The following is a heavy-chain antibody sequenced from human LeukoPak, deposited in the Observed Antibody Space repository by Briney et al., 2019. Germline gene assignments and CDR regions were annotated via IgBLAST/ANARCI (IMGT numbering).Heavy chain of an antibody. J-gene: IGHJ4*02. CDR1: GGSISSGGYS. Sequence: SETLSLTCIVSGGSISSGGYSWSWIRQPPGKGLEWIGYIYHSGSTYYNPSLKSRVTISVDRSKNQFSLKLSSVTAADTAVYYCARSPPGGDFDYWGQGTLVTVSS. D-gene: IGHD1-14*01. V-gene: IGHV4-30-2*01. CDR2: IYHSGST. CDR3: ARSPPGGDFDY.